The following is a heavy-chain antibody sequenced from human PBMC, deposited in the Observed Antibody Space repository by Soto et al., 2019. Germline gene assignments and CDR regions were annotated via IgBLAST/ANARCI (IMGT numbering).Heavy chain of an antibody. CDR3: FYLLRYFHWLPPH. CDR2: IYYSGST. V-gene: IGHV4-39*01. CDR1: GGSINSSSYY. D-gene: IGHD3-9*01. J-gene: IGHJ1*01. Sequence: PSETLSLTCTVSGGSINSSSYYWGWIRQPPGKGLEWIGSIYYSGSTYYNPSLRSRVTKSVDTSKDQFSLRLSSVTAADTAVYYCFYLLRYFHWLPPHWGQGTLVTVSS.